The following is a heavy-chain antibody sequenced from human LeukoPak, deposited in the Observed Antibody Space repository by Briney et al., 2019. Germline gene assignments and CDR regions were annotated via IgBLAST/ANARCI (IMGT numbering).Heavy chain of an antibody. Sequence: PSETLSLTCTVSGGSISSYYWSWIRQPPGKGLEWIGYIYYSGSTNYNPSLKSRVTISVDTSKKQFSLKLSSVTAADTAVYYCARSTGLIDYWGQGTLVTVSS. CDR1: GGSISSYY. CDR2: IYYSGST. J-gene: IGHJ4*02. D-gene: IGHD5/OR15-5a*01. V-gene: IGHV4-59*01. CDR3: ARSTGLIDY.